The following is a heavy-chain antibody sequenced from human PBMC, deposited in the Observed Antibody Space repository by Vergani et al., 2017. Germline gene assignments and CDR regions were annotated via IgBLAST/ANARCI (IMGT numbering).Heavy chain of an antibody. Sequence: VQLVESGGGVVQPGTSLRLSCVVSGFALNRHAMYWVRQAPGKGLEWVGRSRNKARSYTTEYSASVKGRFTISRDDSKRLAYLQLSGLKTEDTAVYFCSRGRGYSFGYSDYWGQGTLVVVSS. D-gene: IGHD5-18*01. V-gene: IGHV3-72*01. CDR3: SRGRGYSFGYSDY. J-gene: IGHJ4*02. CDR2: SRNKARSYTT. CDR1: GFALNRHA.